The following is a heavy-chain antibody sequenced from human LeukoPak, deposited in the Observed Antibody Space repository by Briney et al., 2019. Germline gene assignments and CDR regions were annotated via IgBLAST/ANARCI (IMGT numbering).Heavy chain of an antibody. CDR3: ARAGRSLDILTAHLLDY. CDR2: ISGNGGRT. Sequence: PGGSLRLSCAASGLTFSNYAMSWVRQAPGKGLEWVSAISGNGGRTYYADSVKGRFTISRDTSMNTLFLQMNSLRGQDSAVYYCARAGRSLDILTAHLLDYWGQGTLVTVSS. J-gene: IGHJ4*02. V-gene: IGHV3-23*01. D-gene: IGHD3-9*01. CDR1: GLTFSNYA.